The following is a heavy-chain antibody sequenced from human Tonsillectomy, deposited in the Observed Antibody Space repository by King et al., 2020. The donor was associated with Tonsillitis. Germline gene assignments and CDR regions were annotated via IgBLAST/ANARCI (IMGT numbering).Heavy chain of an antibody. CDR3: AKCRDDFYYYGMVV. V-gene: IGHV3-30*18. CDR2: ISYDGSNK. D-gene: IGHD5-24*01. Sequence: VQLVESGGGVVQPGRSLRLSCAASGFTFSSYGMHWVRQATGKGLEWVAVISYDGSNKYYADYVKGRFTISRDNSKNTLYLQMNSLRAEDTAVYYCAKCRDDFYYYGMVVWAQGTAVPVSS. J-gene: IGHJ6*02. CDR1: GFTFSSYG.